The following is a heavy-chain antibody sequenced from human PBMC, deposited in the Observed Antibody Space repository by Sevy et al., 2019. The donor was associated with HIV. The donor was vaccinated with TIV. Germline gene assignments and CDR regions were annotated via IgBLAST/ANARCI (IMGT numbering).Heavy chain of an antibody. Sequence: GGSLRLSCAASGFTFSSYSMNWVRQAPGKGLEWVSSISSSSSYIYYADSVKGRFTISRDNAKNSLYLQMNSLRAEDTAVYYCARGTEYYDYIWGSYRPRGWFDPWGQGTLVTVSS. V-gene: IGHV3-21*01. D-gene: IGHD3-16*02. CDR3: ARGTEYYDYIWGSYRPRGWFDP. CDR2: ISSSSSYI. CDR1: GFTFSSYS. J-gene: IGHJ5*02.